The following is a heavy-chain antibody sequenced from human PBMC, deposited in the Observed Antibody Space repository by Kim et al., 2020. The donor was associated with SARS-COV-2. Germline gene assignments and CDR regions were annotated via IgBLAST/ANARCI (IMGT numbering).Heavy chain of an antibody. D-gene: IGHD1-26*01. V-gene: IGHV3-30*04. CDR1: GFTFSTYA. J-gene: IGHJ4*02. CDR3: ARDGGKYYTEFDY. Sequence: GGSLRLSCAASGFTFSTYAMHWVRQAPGKGLEWVAVFSSNGINAYYADSMKGRFTISRDNSKNSLYLQMNSLRTYDTAVYYCARDGGKYYTEFDYWGQGTLVTVSS. CDR2: FSSNGINA.